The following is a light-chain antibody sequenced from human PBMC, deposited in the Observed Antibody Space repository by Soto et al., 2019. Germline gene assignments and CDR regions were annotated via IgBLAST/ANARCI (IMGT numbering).Light chain of an antibody. CDR1: QGISNY. V-gene: IGKV1-27*01. CDR3: QKYNMAPPT. J-gene: IGKJ4*01. Sequence: DIQMTQSPSSLSASVGDRVTITCRASQGISNYLAWYQQKQGEVPKLLIYVASTLQSGLPSRFSGSGSGTDFTLTIRSLQPEDVATYYSQKYNMAPPTVGGGTKVEIK. CDR2: VAS.